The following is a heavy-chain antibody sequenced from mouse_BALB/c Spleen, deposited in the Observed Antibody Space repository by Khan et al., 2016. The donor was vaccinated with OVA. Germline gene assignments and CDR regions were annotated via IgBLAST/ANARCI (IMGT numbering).Heavy chain of an antibody. Sequence: EVELVESGGDLVKPGGSLKLSCAASGFTFSAYAMSWVRQTPEKRLEWVATLSSDGDYLSYPDSMEGRFTISRDNAKNTLYLQMSSLRSEDTAMYYCARQNYGPFAYWGQGTLVTVSA. CDR3: ARQNYGPFAY. V-gene: IGHV5-9-3*01. D-gene: IGHD1-1*01. CDR2: LSSDGDYL. J-gene: IGHJ3*01. CDR1: GFTFSAYA.